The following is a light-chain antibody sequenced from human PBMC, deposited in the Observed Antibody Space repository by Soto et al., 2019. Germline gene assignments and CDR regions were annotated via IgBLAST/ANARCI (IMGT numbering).Light chain of an antibody. CDR3: LLYYGGAQLWV. CDR1: TGAVTSSYY. CDR2: STT. J-gene: IGLJ3*02. V-gene: IGLV7-43*01. Sequence: QAVVTQEPSLTVSPGGTVTLTCASSTGAVTSSYYPNWFQQKPGQAPRPLIYSTTNKHSWTPARFSGSLLGGKAALTLSGVQPEDEAEYYCLLYYGGAQLWVFGGETKLTVL.